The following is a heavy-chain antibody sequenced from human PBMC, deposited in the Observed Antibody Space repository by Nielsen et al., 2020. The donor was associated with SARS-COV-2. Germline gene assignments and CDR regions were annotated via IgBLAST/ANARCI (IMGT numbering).Heavy chain of an antibody. J-gene: IGHJ4*02. D-gene: IGHD1-26*01. CDR2: ISYDGSNK. Sequence: GESLKISCAASGFTFSSYGVHWVRQAPGKGLEWVAVISYDGSNKYYADSVKGRFTISRDNSKNTLYLQMNSLRAEDTAVYYCAKARGRGSYHSYYFDYWGQGTLVTVSS. CDR1: GFTFSSYG. V-gene: IGHV3-30*18. CDR3: AKARGRGSYHSYYFDY.